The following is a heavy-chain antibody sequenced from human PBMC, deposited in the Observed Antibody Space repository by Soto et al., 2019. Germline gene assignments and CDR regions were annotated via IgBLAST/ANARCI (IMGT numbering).Heavy chain of an antibody. Sequence: EVQLVESGGGLVKPGGSLRLSCAASGFTFSSYSMNWVRQAPGKGLEWVSSISSSSSYIYYADSVKGRFTIARDNDKHSLYLQMNSLRAEDTAVYYCARALPLFGDYEGIDAFDIWCQGTMVTVSS. J-gene: IGHJ3*02. V-gene: IGHV3-21*01. CDR2: ISSSSSYI. CDR1: GFTFSSYS. D-gene: IGHD4-17*01. CDR3: ARALPLFGDYEGIDAFDI.